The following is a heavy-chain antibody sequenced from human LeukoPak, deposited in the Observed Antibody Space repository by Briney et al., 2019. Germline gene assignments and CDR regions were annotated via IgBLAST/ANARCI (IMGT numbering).Heavy chain of an antibody. CDR2: IYYSGST. D-gene: IGHD2-15*01. CDR1: GGSISSYY. V-gene: IGHV4-59*01. Sequence: SETLSLTCTVSGGSISSYYWNRIRQPPGKGLEWIGYIYYSGSTNYNPSLKSRVTISVDTSKNQFSLKLSSVTAADTAVYYCARWGADCSGGSCYSKRPAKRTFDYWGQGTLVTVSS. J-gene: IGHJ4*02. CDR3: ARWGADCSGGSCYSKRPAKRTFDY.